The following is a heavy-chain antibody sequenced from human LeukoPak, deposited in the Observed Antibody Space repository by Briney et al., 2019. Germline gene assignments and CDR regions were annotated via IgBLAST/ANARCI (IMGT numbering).Heavy chain of an antibody. D-gene: IGHD5-18*01. J-gene: IGHJ6*03. CDR3: ARRVTIYYYMDV. CDR2: IFNSGST. CDR1: GGYISSYY. V-gene: IGHV4-59*12. Sequence: SETLSLTCTVSGGYISSYYWSWIRQPPGKGLEWIGYIFNSGSTNYNPSLKSRVTISVDTSKNQFSLKLSSVTAADTAVYYCARRVTIYYYMDVWGKGTTVSVSS.